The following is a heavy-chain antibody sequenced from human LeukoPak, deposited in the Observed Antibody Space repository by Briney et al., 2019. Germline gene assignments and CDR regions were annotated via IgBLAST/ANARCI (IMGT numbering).Heavy chain of an antibody. D-gene: IGHD2-15*01. CDR2: ISYDRGKT. J-gene: IGHJ4*02. Sequence: PGGSLRLSCAVSGFTFSSFAVHWVRQAPGKGLEWVAVISYDRGKTYYADSVKGRFTISRDNSKNTVYLQMNSLSTEDTAMYYCARDQSSGGRWLDYWGRGTLVTVSS. V-gene: IGHV3-30-3*01. CDR1: GFTFSSFA. CDR3: ARDQSSGGRWLDY.